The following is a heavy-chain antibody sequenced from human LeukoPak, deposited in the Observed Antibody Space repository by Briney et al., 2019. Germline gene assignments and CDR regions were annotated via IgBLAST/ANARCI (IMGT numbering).Heavy chain of an antibody. CDR1: GFTFSSYS. CDR2: ISSGGNTI. Sequence: PGGSLRLSCAASGFTFSSYSMNWVRQAPGKGLEWVSYISSGGNTIYYADSVKGRFTISRDNSKNTLYLQMNSLRAEDTAVYYCAKAVPLGYCTNGVCEADYWGQGTLVTVSS. J-gene: IGHJ4*02. D-gene: IGHD2-8*01. V-gene: IGHV3-48*01. CDR3: AKAVPLGYCTNGVCEADY.